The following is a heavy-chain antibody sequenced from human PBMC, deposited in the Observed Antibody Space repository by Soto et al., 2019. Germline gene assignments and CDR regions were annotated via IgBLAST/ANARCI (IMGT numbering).Heavy chain of an antibody. J-gene: IGHJ4*02. CDR3: ARDRIYYYDSSGYPGPIDY. CDR1: GFTFSSYS. V-gene: IGHV3-48*02. CDR2: ISSSSSTI. Sequence: ESGGGLVQPGGSLRLSCAASGFTFSSYSMNWVRQAPGKGLEWVSYISSSSSTIYYADSVKGRFTISRDNAKNSLYLQMNSLRDEDTAVYYCARDRIYYYDSSGYPGPIDYWGQGTLVTVSS. D-gene: IGHD3-22*01.